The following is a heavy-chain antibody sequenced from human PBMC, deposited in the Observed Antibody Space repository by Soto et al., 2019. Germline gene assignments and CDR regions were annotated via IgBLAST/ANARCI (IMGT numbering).Heavy chain of an antibody. CDR2: VYSSGST. V-gene: IGHV4-59*01. CDR1: CGAISSYY. D-gene: IGHD1-1*01. CDR3: TRDLDIGHRGDGQSKV. J-gene: IGHJ6*01. Sequence: SETLSLTCTISCGAISSYYWSWLRKPPGKGLVGIGYVYSSGSTRYNRSRKSRVLISIDASHDQFSLELNSVTAADRAVYYCTRDLDIGHRGDGQSKVWVEGNRVT.